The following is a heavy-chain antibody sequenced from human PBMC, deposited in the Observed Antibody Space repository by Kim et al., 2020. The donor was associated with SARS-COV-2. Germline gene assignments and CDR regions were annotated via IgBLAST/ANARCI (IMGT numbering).Heavy chain of an antibody. CDR3: TNDDFPGSPGH. V-gene: IGHV3-9*01. Sequence: GGSLRLSCAGSGFIFDNYAMHWIRQRPGKTLEWVSGIDPRGGKGYVGSVKGRFTTYRDNAKNILYLQMNSLITEDTALYYCTNDDFPGSPGHWGQGTLASVSS. J-gene: IGHJ4*02. CDR2: IDPRGGK. D-gene: IGHD1-26*01. CDR1: GFIFDNYA.